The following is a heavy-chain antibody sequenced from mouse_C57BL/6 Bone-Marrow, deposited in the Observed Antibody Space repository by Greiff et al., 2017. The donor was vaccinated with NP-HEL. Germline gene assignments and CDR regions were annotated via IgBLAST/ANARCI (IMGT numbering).Heavy chain of an antibody. CDR3: ARGYHWYFDV. V-gene: IGHV5-15*01. D-gene: IGHD5-1-1*01. CDR1: GFTFSDYG. J-gene: IGHJ1*03. Sequence: EVNVVESGGGLVQPGGSLKLSCAASGFTFSDYGMAWVRQAPRKGPEWVAFLSNLAYSIYYADTVTGRFTISRENAKNTLYLEMSSLRSEDTAMYYCARGYHWYFDVWGTGTTVTVSS. CDR2: LSNLAYSI.